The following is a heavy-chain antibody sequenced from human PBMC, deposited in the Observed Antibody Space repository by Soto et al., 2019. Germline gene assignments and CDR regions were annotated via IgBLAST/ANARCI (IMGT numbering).Heavy chain of an antibody. CDR1: GYSFTSYW. D-gene: IGHD3-10*01. V-gene: IGHV5-10-1*01. CDR3: ASLLWFGSLTYYYGMDV. CDR2: IDPSDSYT. Sequence: PGESLKISCKGSGYSFTSYWISWVRQMPGKGLEWMGRIDPSDSYTNYSPSFQGHVTISADKSISTAYLQWSSLKASDTAMYYCASLLWFGSLTYYYGMDVWGQGTTVTVSS. J-gene: IGHJ6*02.